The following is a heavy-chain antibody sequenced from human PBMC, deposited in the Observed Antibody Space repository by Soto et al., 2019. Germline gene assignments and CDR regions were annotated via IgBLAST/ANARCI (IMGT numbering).Heavy chain of an antibody. J-gene: IGHJ4*02. CDR1: GGSFSGYY. D-gene: IGHD5-12*01. Sequence: PAETLSLTCAVYGGSFSGYYWSWIRQPPGKGQEWIGEINHSGSTNYNPSLKSRVTISVDTSKNQFSLKLSSVTAAGTAVYYCARNSPYPGGYGHFDHWGQGNLVTVAS. CDR3: ARNSPYPGGYGHFDH. V-gene: IGHV4-34*01. CDR2: INHSGST.